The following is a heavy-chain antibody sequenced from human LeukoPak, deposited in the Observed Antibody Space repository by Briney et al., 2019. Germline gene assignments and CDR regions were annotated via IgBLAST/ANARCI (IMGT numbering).Heavy chain of an antibody. CDR2: IRSKANNYAT. J-gene: IGHJ4*02. D-gene: IGHD1-26*01. CDR3: TSVVGATFDY. V-gene: IGHV3-73*01. Sequence: GGSLRLSCAASGFTFSASTMHWVRQASGKGLEWVGRIRSKANNYATAYAASVQGRFTISRDDSKNTAYLQMNSLKTEDTALYYCTSVVGATFDYWGQGTLDTVSS. CDR1: GFTFSAST.